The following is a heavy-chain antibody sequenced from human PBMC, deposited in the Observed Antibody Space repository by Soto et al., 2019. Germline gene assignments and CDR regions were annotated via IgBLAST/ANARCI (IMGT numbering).Heavy chain of an antibody. CDR3: ARLGMVYYYYGMDV. V-gene: IGHV4-59*08. D-gene: IGHD7-27*01. CDR2: IYYSGST. Sequence: SETLSLTCTVSGGSISSYYWSWIRQPPGKGLEWIGYIYYSGSTNYNPSLKSRVTISVDTSKNQFSLKLSSVTAADTAVYYCARLGMVYYYYGMDVWGQGTTVTVSS. J-gene: IGHJ6*02. CDR1: GGSISSYY.